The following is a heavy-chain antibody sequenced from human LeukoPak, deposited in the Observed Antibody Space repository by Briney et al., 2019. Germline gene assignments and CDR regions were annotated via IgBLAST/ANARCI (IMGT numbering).Heavy chain of an antibody. CDR1: GGSISSYF. Sequence: SETLSLTCTVSGGSISSYFWSWIRQPAGKGLEWIGRIYASGNTNYNSSLKSRLTMSIDTSKNQFSLRLSSVTAADTAVYYCARLDEGNGSGSYWLDYWGQGTLVIVSS. V-gene: IGHV4-4*07. J-gene: IGHJ4*02. CDR3: ARLDEGNGSGSYWLDY. CDR2: IYASGNT. D-gene: IGHD3-10*01.